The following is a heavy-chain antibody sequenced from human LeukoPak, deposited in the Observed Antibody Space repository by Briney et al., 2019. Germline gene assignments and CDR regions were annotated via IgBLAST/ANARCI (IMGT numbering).Heavy chain of an antibody. J-gene: IGHJ3*02. D-gene: IGHD2-2*01. CDR1: GDSISSYY. CDR3: ARRRPAHDAFDI. V-gene: IGHV4-59*01. Sequence: NPSETLSLTCTVSGDSISSYYWSWIRQPPGKGLEWIGYIYYSGTTNYNPSLKSRVTISVDTSKTQFSLKLSSVTAADTAVYYCARRRPAHDAFDIWGQGTLVTVSS. CDR2: IYYSGTT.